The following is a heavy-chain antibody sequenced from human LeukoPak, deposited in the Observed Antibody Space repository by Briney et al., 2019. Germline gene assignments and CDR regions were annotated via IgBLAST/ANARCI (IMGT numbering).Heavy chain of an antibody. CDR2: IYYTGST. Sequence: SETLSLTCTVSGASVSSSRYFWGWSRQPPGKGLEWIGTIYYTGSTNYNPSPKSRVTISVDTSKNQFSLKLSSVTAADTAVYYCARLLERRGSSYGYDFWGQGTLVTVSS. D-gene: IGHD5-18*01. CDR1: GASVSSSRYF. CDR3: ARLLERRGSSYGYDF. V-gene: IGHV4-39*07. J-gene: IGHJ4*02.